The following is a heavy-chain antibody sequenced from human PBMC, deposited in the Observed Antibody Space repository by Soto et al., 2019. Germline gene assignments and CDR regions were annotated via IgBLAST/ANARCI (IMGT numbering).Heavy chain of an antibody. CDR3: ARDRYCSGGSCYYYYYYYGMDV. CDR1: GFTFSSYG. D-gene: IGHD2-15*01. CDR2: IWYDGSNK. J-gene: IGHJ6*02. V-gene: IGHV3-33*01. Sequence: QVQLVESGGGVVQPGRSLRLSCAASGFTFSSYGMHWVRQAPGKGLEWVAVIWYDGSNKYYADSVKGRFTISRDNSKNTLYLQMNSLRAEDTAVYYCARDRYCSGGSCYYYYYYYGMDVWGQGTTDTVSS.